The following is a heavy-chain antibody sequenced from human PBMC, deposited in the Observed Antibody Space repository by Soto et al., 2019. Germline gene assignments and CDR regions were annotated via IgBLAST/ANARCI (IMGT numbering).Heavy chain of an antibody. J-gene: IGHJ6*02. CDR2: ISPDNGNT. Sequence: GGSMKASCKGSGYTFSLYGINCGRQAPGQGLEWMGWISPDNGNTNYAQKLQGRVTMTTDTSTSTAYMELRSLRSDDTAVYYCARALGYSGYAGMDVWGQGTTVTVSS. CDR1: GYTFSLYG. D-gene: IGHD5-12*01. V-gene: IGHV1-18*01. CDR3: ARALGYSGYAGMDV.